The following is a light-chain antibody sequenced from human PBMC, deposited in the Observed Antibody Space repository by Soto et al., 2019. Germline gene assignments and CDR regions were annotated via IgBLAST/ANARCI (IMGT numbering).Light chain of an antibody. CDR3: MQALQTPPT. J-gene: IGKJ1*01. V-gene: IGKV2-28*01. CDR2: LGS. CDR1: QSLLPSNRYNH. Sequence: DIVMTQSSLSLPGTPGEPASIPCRSSQSLLPSNRYNHLDWYLQKPGQSPLLLIYLGSNRASGVPDRFSGSGSGTDFTLKISRVEAEDVGVYYCMQALQTPPTFGQGTKVEIK.